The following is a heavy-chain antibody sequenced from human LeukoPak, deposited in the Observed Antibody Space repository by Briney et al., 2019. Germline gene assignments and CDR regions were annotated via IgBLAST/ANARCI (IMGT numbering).Heavy chain of an antibody. V-gene: IGHV3-33*01. CDR3: VRDNAAADGALDY. J-gene: IGHJ4*02. Sequence: GRSLRLSCVASGFTFSSHGMHWVRQAPGEGLEWVAVIWYDGSHRYYPDSVKGRFTISRDNSKNTLFLQMDSLRVDDTAVYYCVRDNAAADGALDYWGQGSLVTVSS. CDR2: IWYDGSHR. D-gene: IGHD5-24*01. CDR1: GFTFSSHG.